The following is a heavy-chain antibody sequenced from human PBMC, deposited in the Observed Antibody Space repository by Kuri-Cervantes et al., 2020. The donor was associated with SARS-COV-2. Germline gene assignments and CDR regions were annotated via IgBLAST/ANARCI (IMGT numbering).Heavy chain of an antibody. J-gene: IGHJ6*02. V-gene: IGHV4-39*01. CDR1: GHGIASGRHH. CDR3: ARGSVDGGRDGYNGRYGMDV. CDR2: IYFSAPETT. D-gene: IGHD5-24*01. Sequence: SGHGIASGRHHGGWIRQPPGEGLEWIGSIYFSAPETTFNKSSLTGRLIRSVDRSKNQFSLKLSSVTAADTAVYYCARGSVDGGRDGYNGRYGMDVWGQGTTVTVSS.